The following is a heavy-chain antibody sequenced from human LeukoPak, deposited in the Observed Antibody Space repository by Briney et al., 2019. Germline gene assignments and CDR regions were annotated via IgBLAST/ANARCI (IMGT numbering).Heavy chain of an antibody. J-gene: IGHJ2*01. CDR3: ARDIAVGYYDTTGYYGWYFDL. D-gene: IGHD3-22*01. CDR1: GGSISSYY. V-gene: IGHV4-59*12. CDR2: TYYSGST. Sequence: PSETLSLTCTVSGGSISSYYWSWIRQPPGKGLEWIGYTYYSGSTNYNPSLKSRVTISVDTSKNQFSLKLSSVTAADTAVYYCARDIAVGYYDTTGYYGWYFDLWGRGTLVTVSS.